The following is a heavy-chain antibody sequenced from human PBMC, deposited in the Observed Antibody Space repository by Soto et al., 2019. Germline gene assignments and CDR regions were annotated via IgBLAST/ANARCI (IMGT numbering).Heavy chain of an antibody. CDR3: ATLGHVATLVPDY. V-gene: IGHV4-59*08. D-gene: IGHD5-12*01. CDR2: IYYSGST. Sequence: SETLSLTCTVSGGSISRYYWSWIRQPPGKGLEWIGYIYYSGSTNYNPSLKSRVTISVDTSKNQFSLKLSSVTAADTAVYYCATLGHVATLVPDYWGQGTLVTVSS. J-gene: IGHJ4*02. CDR1: GGSISRYY.